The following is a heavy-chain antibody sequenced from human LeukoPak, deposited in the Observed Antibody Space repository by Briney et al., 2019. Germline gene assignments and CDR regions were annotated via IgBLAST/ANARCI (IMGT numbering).Heavy chain of an antibody. V-gene: IGHV4-39*01. Sequence: SETLSLTCSVSGGSVTITNSYWVWIRQAPGKTLEWIGSMNYGGRSSYNPSLKRRVSMSVDTSRDQVSLKLSSVTAADTAVYYCARQSPQHYYDSSGPWDAFDIWGQGTMVTVSS. J-gene: IGHJ3*02. CDR1: GGSVTITNSY. CDR3: ARQSPQHYYDSSGPWDAFDI. CDR2: MNYGGRS. D-gene: IGHD3-22*01.